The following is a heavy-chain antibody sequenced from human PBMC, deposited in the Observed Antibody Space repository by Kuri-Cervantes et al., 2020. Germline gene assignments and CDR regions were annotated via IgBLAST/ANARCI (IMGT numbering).Heavy chain of an antibody. CDR2: IYPNGNT. Sequence: GSLRLSCTVSGVSISSYYWSWIRQPAGKGLEWIGRIYPNGNTYYNPSLQSRVTMSVDTSENQFSLKLSSVAATDTAVYFCARERGTLRGDAFDLWGQGTMVTVSS. CDR1: GVSISSYY. CDR3: ARERGTLRGDAFDL. J-gene: IGHJ3*01. D-gene: IGHD1-26*01. V-gene: IGHV4-4*07.